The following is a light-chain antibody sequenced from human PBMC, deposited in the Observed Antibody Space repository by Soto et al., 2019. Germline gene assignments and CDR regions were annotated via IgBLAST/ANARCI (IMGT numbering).Light chain of an antibody. Sequence: QSALTQPPSASGSPGQSVTISCTGTSTDVGGYNYVSWYQHHPGNAPKLIIYAVSKRPSGVPDRFSGSKSGNTASLTVSGLQADDEADYYCNSYAGNNWVFGGGTKLTVL. CDR1: STDVGGYNY. V-gene: IGLV2-8*01. CDR3: NSYAGNNWV. J-gene: IGLJ3*02. CDR2: AVS.